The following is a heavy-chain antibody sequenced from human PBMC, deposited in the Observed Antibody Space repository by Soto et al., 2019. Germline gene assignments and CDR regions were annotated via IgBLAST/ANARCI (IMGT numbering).Heavy chain of an antibody. D-gene: IGHD3-10*01. CDR2: INADNTNT. CDR1: GYTFTSYA. CDR3: ARYHRDGSGINFDY. V-gene: IGHV1-3*01. Sequence: QVQLVQSGAEVKKPGASVKVSCKASGYTFTSYAMHWVRQAPGQRLEWMGWINADNTNTEYSRKFQGRLTITRDTSASTAYMDLSSLRSEDTAVYYCARYHRDGSGINFDYWGQGTLVTVSS. J-gene: IGHJ4*02.